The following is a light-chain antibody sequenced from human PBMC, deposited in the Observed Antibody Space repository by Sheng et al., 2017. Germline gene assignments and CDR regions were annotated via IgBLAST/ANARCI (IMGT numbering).Light chain of an antibody. J-gene: IGKJ3*01. V-gene: IGKV3-20*01. CDR1: QSVGSGY. CDR2: GPH. Sequence: EIVLTQSPGTLSLSPGERATLSCRASQSVGSGYLAWYQQKPGQSPRLLIYGPHSRATGVPNRFSGSGSGTDFTLTISRLEPEDFAVYYCQQYGSSPFTFGPGTKVDIK. CDR3: QQYGSSPFT.